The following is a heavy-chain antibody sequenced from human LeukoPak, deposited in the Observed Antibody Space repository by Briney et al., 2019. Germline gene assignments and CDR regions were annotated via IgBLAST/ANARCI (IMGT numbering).Heavy chain of an antibody. D-gene: IGHD6-13*01. CDR3: AKDRGYSSSFFEI. V-gene: IGHV3-9*03. J-gene: IGHJ4*02. CDR1: GFIFNDYA. CDR2: ISWNSGKI. Sequence: GGSLRLSCAASGFIFNDYAMHWVRQAPGKGLEWVSGISWNSGKIDYADSVKGRFTISRDNAKNSLYLQMNSLRVEDMALYYCAKDRGYSSSFFEIWGQGTLVTVSS.